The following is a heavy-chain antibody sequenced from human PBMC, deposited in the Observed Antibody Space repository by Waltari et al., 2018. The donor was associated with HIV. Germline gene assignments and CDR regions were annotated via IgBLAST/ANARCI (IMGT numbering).Heavy chain of an antibody. Sequence: VQLVQSGAEVTKPGASVKVSCKASGHTFTTYAISWVRQAPGRGLEWMGWISAYNGDTNYAQTLQDRVSMTTDTSTSTAYMELRSLRSDDTAIYYCASGYTYGYEIFDYWGQGTLVTVSS. V-gene: IGHV1-18*01. J-gene: IGHJ4*02. D-gene: IGHD5-18*01. CDR1: GHTFTTYA. CDR3: ASGYTYGYEIFDY. CDR2: ISAYNGDT.